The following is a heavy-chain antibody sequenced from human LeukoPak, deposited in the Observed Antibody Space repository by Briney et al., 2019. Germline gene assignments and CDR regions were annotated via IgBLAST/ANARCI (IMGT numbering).Heavy chain of an antibody. CDR1: GASISSSSYY. D-gene: IGHD5-12*01. J-gene: IGHJ4*02. CDR3: ARGSNRGYTY. Sequence: PSETLSLTCTVSGASISSSSYYWGWIRQPPGKGLEWIGTIYYSGSTYYNPSLKSRVTISVDTSRNQFSLKLSSVTAADTAVCYCARGSNRGYTYWGQGTLVTVSS. V-gene: IGHV4-39*01. CDR2: IYYSGST.